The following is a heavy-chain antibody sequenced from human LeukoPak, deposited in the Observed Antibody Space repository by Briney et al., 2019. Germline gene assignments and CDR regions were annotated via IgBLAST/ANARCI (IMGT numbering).Heavy chain of an antibody. J-gene: IGHJ6*02. CDR3: ARGDPLMYYYYYYGMDV. CDR1: GYTFTSYD. V-gene: IGHV1-8*01. D-gene: IGHD2-8*01. Sequence: AASVKVSCTASGYTFTSYDINWVRQATGQGLEWMGWMNPNSGNTGYAQKFQGRVTMTRNTSISTAYMELSSLRSEDTAVYYCARGDPLMYYYYYYGMDVWGQGTTVTVSS. CDR2: MNPNSGNT.